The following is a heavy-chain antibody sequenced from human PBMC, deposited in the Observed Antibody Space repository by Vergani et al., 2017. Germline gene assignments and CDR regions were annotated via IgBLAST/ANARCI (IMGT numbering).Heavy chain of an antibody. Sequence: QVQLVESGGGVVQRGGSLRLSCATSGFTLCNYDMQWIRQGPGKGLEFVAFIQFDGSNQYYADSVKGRFTLSRDFSKYTLYLQMNSLRTDDTATYYCAKHFRGWGIDYWGQGTQVIVSS. CDR1: GFTLCNYD. D-gene: IGHD3-16*01. J-gene: IGHJ4*02. V-gene: IGHV3-30*02. CDR2: IQFDGSNQ. CDR3: AKHFRGWGIDY.